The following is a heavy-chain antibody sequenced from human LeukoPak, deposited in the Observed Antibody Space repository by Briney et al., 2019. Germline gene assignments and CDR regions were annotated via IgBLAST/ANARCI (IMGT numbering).Heavy chain of an antibody. D-gene: IGHD2-2*01. CDR1: GGSISSYY. V-gene: IGHV4-59*01. J-gene: IGHJ6*03. CDR2: IYYSGST. Sequence: SETLSLTCTVSGGSISSYYWSWIRQPPGKGLEWIGYIYYSGSTNYNPSLKSRVTISVDTSKNQFSLKLCSVTAADTAVYYCARGCSSTSCSRSEYYYYYYYMDVWGKGTTVTVSS. CDR3: ARGCSSTSCSRSEYYYYYYYMDV.